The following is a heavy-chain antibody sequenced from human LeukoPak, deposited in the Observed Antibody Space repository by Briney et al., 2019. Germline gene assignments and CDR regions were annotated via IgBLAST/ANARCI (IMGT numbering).Heavy chain of an antibody. D-gene: IGHD2-15*01. CDR1: GFTFSSYW. J-gene: IGHJ3*02. V-gene: IGHV3-7*01. Sequence: GGSLRLSCAASGFTFSSYWMSRVRQAPGKGLEWVANIKPDGSEKYYVDSVEGRFTISRDNAKNSLYLQMDSLRAEDTAVYYCAKLGLVEAFDIWGQGTMVTVSS. CDR2: IKPDGSEK. CDR3: AKLGLVEAFDI.